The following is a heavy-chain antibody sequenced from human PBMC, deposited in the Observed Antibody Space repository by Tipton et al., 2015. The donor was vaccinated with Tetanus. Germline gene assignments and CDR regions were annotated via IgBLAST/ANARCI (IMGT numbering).Heavy chain of an antibody. Sequence: GLVKPSETLSLTCTVSGVSMIDSYWNWIRQPAGKGLEWIGRIYSSRTTNYDPSLRGRVTMSIDTSKNRFSLKLDSVTAADTAIYYCARALKQGANWFDPWGQGTLVTVSS. D-gene: IGHD3-16*01. CDR1: GVSMIDSY. J-gene: IGHJ5*02. V-gene: IGHV4-4*07. CDR3: ARALKQGANWFDP. CDR2: IYSSRTT.